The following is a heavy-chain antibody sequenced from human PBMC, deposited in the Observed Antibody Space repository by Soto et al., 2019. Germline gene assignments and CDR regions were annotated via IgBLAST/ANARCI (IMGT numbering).Heavy chain of an antibody. Sequence: EVQLLEFGGGLVQPGGSLRLSCAASGFTFSTYAMSWVRQAPGKGLEWVSAISGSGGSTYYADSVKGRFTISRDKSKKTLYLQMNSLRAEDTAVYYCAKNWDTTSSSSSHWGQGTLVTVSS. J-gene: IGHJ4*02. CDR3: AKNWDTTSSSSSH. CDR2: ISGSGGST. CDR1: GFTFSTYA. V-gene: IGHV3-23*01. D-gene: IGHD6-6*01.